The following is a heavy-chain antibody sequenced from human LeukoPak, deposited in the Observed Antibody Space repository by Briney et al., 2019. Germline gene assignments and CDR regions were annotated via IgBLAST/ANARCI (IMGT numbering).Heavy chain of an antibody. Sequence: GASVKVSCKASGYTFTGYYMHWVRQAPGQGLEWMGWINPNSGGTNYAQKFQGRVTMTRDTSISTAYMELSRLRSDDTAVYCCAVYGSGSYYKGYYFDYWGQGALVTVSS. D-gene: IGHD3-10*01. J-gene: IGHJ4*02. V-gene: IGHV1-2*02. CDR2: INPNSGGT. CDR3: AVYGSGSYYKGYYFDY. CDR1: GYTFTGYY.